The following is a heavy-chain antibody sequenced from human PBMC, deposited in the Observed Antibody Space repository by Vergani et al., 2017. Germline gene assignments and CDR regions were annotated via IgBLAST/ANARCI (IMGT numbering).Heavy chain of an antibody. D-gene: IGHD3-10*01. CDR2: INPNSGGT. CDR1: GGTFSSNS. V-gene: IGHV1-2*02. J-gene: IGHJ4*02. Sequence: QVQLVQSGAEVKKPGSSVKVSCKASGGTFSSNSISWVRQAPGQGLEWMGRINPNSGGTNYAQKFQGRVTMTRDTSISTAYMELSRLRSDDTAVYYCARDYILMVRGVIGYWGQGTLVTVSS. CDR3: ARDYILMVRGVIGY.